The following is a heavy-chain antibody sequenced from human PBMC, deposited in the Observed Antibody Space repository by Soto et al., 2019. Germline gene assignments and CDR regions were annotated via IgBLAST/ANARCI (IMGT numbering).Heavy chain of an antibody. CDR2: INPRGGTT. Sequence: ASVKVSCKASGYTFTGYYMHWVRQAPGQGLEWMGVINPRGGTTKYAQKFQGRVAMTRDTSTSTVYMELSSLRSEDTALYYCAGGYLPTYYGSGSYPAPHYWGQGSLVTVSS. CDR1: GYTFTGYY. J-gene: IGHJ4*02. D-gene: IGHD3-10*01. V-gene: IGHV1-46*01. CDR3: AGGYLPTYYGSGSYPAPHY.